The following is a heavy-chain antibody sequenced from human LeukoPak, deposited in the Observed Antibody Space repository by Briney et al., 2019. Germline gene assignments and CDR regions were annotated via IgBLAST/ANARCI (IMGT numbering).Heavy chain of an antibody. V-gene: IGHV1-69*06. CDR2: IIPIFGTA. J-gene: IGHJ4*02. D-gene: IGHD1-26*01. CDR3: ASPGRQELLLY. CDR1: GGTFSSYA. Sequence: ASVTVSCKASGGTFSSYAISWVRQAPGQGLEWMGGIIPIFGTANYAQKFQGRVTITADKSTSTAYMELSSLRSEDTAVYYCASPGRQELLLYWGQGTLVTVSS.